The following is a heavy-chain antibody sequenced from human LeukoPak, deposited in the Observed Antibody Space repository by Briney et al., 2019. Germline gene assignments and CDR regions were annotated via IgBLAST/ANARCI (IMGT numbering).Heavy chain of an antibody. D-gene: IGHD6-6*01. Sequence: SETLSLTCTVSGGSISSGGYYSSWIRQHPGKGLEWIGYIYYSGSTYYNPSLKSRVTLSVDTSKNQFSLKLSSVTAADTAIYYCARQYSTSSFDPWGQGTLVTVSS. V-gene: IGHV4-31*03. CDR2: IYYSGST. J-gene: IGHJ5*02. CDR1: GGSISSGGYY. CDR3: ARQYSTSSFDP.